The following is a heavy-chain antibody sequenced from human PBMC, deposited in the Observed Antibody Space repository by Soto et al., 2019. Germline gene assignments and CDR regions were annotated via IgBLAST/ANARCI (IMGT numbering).Heavy chain of an antibody. CDR1: GFTFSSYG. CDR3: AKDRGQLVRKFDY. Sequence: GGSLRLSCAASGFTFSSYGMHWVRQAPGKGLEWVAVISYDGSNKYYADSVKGRFTISRDNSKNTLYLQMNSLRAEDTAVYYCAKDRGQLVRKFDYWGQGTLVTVSS. CDR2: ISYDGSNK. V-gene: IGHV3-30*18. D-gene: IGHD6-13*01. J-gene: IGHJ4*02.